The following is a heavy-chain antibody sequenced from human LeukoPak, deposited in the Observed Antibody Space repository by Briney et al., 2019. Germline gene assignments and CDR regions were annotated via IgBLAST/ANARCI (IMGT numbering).Heavy chain of an antibody. CDR2: ISGSGGST. CDR1: GFTFSSYA. Sequence: PGGSLRLSCAASGFTFSSYAMSWVRQAPGKGLEWVSAISGSGGSTYYADSVKGRFTISRDNAKNSLYLQMDSLRAEDTAVYYCARAGYSSSWHFDYWGQGTLVTVSS. J-gene: IGHJ4*02. V-gene: IGHV3-23*01. D-gene: IGHD6-13*01. CDR3: ARAGYSSSWHFDY.